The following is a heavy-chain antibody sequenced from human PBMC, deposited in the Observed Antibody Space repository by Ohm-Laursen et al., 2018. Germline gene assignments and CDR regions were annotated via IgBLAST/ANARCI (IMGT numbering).Heavy chain of an antibody. D-gene: IGHD4-17*01. CDR1: GFTFSSYA. CDR2: ISGSGGST. V-gene: IGHV3-23*01. J-gene: IGHJ4*02. CDR3: ARGGYGDYKNKFDN. Sequence: SLRLSCTAFGFTFSSYAMSWVRQAPGKGLEWVSAISGSGGSTYYADSVKGRFTISRDKSKNTLNLQMNSLRAEDTAVYYCARGGYGDYKNKFDNWGQGTLVTVSS.